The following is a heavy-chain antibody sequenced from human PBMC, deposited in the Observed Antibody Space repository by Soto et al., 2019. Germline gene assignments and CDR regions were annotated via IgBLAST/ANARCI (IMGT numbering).Heavy chain of an antibody. V-gene: IGHV4-39*01. CDR3: ASKSSSWYLGRGYFDY. CDR2: IYYSGST. Sequence: QLQLQESGPGLVKPLETLSLTCTVSGGSISSSSYYWGWIRQPPGKGLEWIGSIYYSGSTYYNPSLKSRVTISVDTSKNQFSLKLSSVTAADTAVYYCASKSSSWYLGRGYFDYWGQGTLVTVSS. J-gene: IGHJ4*02. D-gene: IGHD6-13*01. CDR1: GGSISSSSYY.